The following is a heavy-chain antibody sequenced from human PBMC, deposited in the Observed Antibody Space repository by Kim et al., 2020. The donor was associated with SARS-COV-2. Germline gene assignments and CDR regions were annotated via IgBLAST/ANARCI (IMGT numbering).Heavy chain of an antibody. J-gene: IGHJ5*02. CDR1: GGSFSGYY. D-gene: IGHD7-27*01. V-gene: IGHV4-34*01. CDR3: ARVPSSWGRRDWFDP. CDR2: INHSGST. Sequence: SETLSLTCAVYGGSFSGYYWSWICQPPGKGQEWIGEINHSGSTNYNPSLKSRVTISVDTSKNQFSLKLSSVTDAATAVYYCARVPSSWGRRDWFDPWGQGTLVTVSS.